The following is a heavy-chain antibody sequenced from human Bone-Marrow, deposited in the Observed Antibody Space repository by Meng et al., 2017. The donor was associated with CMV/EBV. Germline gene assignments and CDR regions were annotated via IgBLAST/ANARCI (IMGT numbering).Heavy chain of an antibody. CDR3: ARGGAVPAAFTSLYYYYGMDV. V-gene: IGHV1-2*02. CDR1: GYTFTGYY. Sequence: ASVKVSCKASGYTFTGYYMHWVRQAPGQGLEWMGWINPNSGGTNYAQKFQGRVTMTRDTSISTAYMELSRLRSDDTAVFYCARGGAVPAAFTSLYYYYGMDVWGQGTTVTVSS. CDR2: INPNSGGT. J-gene: IGHJ6*02. D-gene: IGHD2-2*01.